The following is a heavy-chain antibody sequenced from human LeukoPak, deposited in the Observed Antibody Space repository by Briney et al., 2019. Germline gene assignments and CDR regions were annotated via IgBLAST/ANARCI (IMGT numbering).Heavy chain of an antibody. CDR3: ARCIYDYVWGSYRPLDY. V-gene: IGHV1-2*02. Sequence: ASVKVSCKASGYTFTGYYMHWVRQAPGQGLEWMGWINPKSGGTNYAQKFQGRVTMTRDTSISTAYMELSRLRSDDTAVYYCARCIYDYVWGSYRPLDYWGQGTLVTVSS. D-gene: IGHD3-16*02. J-gene: IGHJ4*02. CDR2: INPKSGGT. CDR1: GYTFTGYY.